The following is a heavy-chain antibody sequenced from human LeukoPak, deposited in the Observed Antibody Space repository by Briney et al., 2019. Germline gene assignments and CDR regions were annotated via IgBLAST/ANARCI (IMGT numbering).Heavy chain of an antibody. CDR2: IYHSGST. CDR1: GGSISSSNW. Sequence: PSETLSLTCAVSGGSISSSNWWSWVRQPPGKGLEWIGEIYHSGSTNYNPSLKSRVTISVDTSKDQFSLKLSSVTAADTAVYYCAGSHGVDGVFDIWGQGTMATVSS. CDR3: AGSHGVDGVFDI. D-gene: IGHD2-8*01. J-gene: IGHJ3*02. V-gene: IGHV4-4*02.